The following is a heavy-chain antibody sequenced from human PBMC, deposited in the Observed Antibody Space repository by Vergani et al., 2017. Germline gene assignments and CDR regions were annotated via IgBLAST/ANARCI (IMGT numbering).Heavy chain of an antibody. CDR3: AGDLWVEDGAGSDHDAFDI. CDR2: ISAYNGNT. D-gene: IGHD3-10*01. V-gene: IGHV1-18*01. J-gene: IGHJ3*02. CDR1: GYTFTSYG. Sequence: QVQLVQSGAEVKKPGASVKVSCKASGYTFTSYGISWVRQAPGQGLEWMGWISAYNGNTNYAQKLQGRVTLTTDTSSSTAYMELRSLMSDDTAVDYCAGDLWVEDGAGSDHDAFDIWGQGTMVTVSS.